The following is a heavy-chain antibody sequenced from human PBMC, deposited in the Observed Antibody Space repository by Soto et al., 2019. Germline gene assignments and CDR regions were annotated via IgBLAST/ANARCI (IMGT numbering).Heavy chain of an antibody. V-gene: IGHV3-72*01. D-gene: IGHD3-16*01. CDR2: SKNRGQGFTI. CDR3: TVWIEGACY. CDR1: GFTFNDHY. Sequence: HLVASGGGLVQPGGSLRLSCAASGFTFNDHYMDWVRQAPGKGLEWVARSKNRGQGFTIEYAASLKGRFTISRDDSANSLYLQMNGLETDVTAVYYCTVWIEGACYWGRGILVTVSS. J-gene: IGHJ4*02.